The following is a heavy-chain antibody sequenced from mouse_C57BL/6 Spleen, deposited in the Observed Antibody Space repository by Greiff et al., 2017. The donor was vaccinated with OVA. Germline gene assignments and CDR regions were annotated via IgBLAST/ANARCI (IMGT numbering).Heavy chain of an antibody. CDR1: GYTFTSYW. D-gene: IGHD3-2*02. CDR3: AVQLRMDY. J-gene: IGHJ4*01. V-gene: IGHV1-69*01. Sequence: QVQLQQPGAELVLPGASVKLSCKASGYTFTSYWMHWVKQRPGQGLEWIGEIDPSDSYTNYNQKFKGKSTLTVDKSSSTAYMQLSSLTSEDSAVYYCAVQLRMDYWGQGTSVTVSS. CDR2: IDPSDSYT.